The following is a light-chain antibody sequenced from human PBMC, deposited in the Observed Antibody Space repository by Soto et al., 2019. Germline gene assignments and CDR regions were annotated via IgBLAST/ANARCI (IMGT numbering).Light chain of an antibody. V-gene: IGLV2-14*01. CDR2: EVT. Sequence: QSVLTQPPSASGSPGQSVTISCTGTSSDVGGYDYVSWYQQSPGKVPRLIIYEVTNRPSGISNRFSGSKSGNTASLTISGLQAEDEAVYYCSSYASSGGHNYVFATGTKVTVL. J-gene: IGLJ1*01. CDR1: SSDVGGYDY. CDR3: SSYASSGGHNYV.